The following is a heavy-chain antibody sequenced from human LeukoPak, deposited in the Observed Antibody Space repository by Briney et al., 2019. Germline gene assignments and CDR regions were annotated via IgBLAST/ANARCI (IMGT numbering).Heavy chain of an antibody. CDR1: GFTFSSYS. V-gene: IGHV3-21*01. J-gene: IGHJ4*02. D-gene: IGHD5-18*01. CDR3: ARDPEGYSYGEGDY. CDR2: ISSSSSYI. Sequence: GGSLRLSCAASGFTFSSYSMTWVRQAPGKGLEWVSSISSSSSYIYYADSVKGRFTISRDNAKNSLYLQMNSLRAEDTAVYYCARDPEGYSYGEGDYWGQGTLVTVSS.